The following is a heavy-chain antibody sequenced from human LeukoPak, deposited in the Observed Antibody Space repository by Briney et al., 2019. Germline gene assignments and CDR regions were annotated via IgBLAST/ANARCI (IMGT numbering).Heavy chain of an antibody. Sequence: GSSVKVSCKASGGTFSSYAISWVRQAPGQGLEWMGGIIPIFGTANYAQKFQGRVTITADESTSTAYMELSSLRSEDTAVYYCARVGDSIVGGPFGYWGQGTLVTVSS. CDR2: IIPIFGTA. CDR1: GGTFSSYA. V-gene: IGHV1-69*01. CDR3: ARVGDSIVGGPFGY. D-gene: IGHD1-26*01. J-gene: IGHJ4*02.